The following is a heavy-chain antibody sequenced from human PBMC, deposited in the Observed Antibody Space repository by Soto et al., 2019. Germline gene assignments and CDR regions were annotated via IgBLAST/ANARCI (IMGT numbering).Heavy chain of an antibody. J-gene: IGHJ3*02. Sequence: EVQLVESGGGLIQPGGSLRLSCAASGFTVSSNYMNWVRQPPGKGLEWVSIIYSGSSSYYADSVKGRFTISRNNSKNTQYLQMNSLRAEDTAVYYCAREGDAFDIWGQGTMVTVSS. CDR1: GFTVSSNY. CDR3: AREGDAFDI. CDR2: IYSGSSS. V-gene: IGHV3-53*01.